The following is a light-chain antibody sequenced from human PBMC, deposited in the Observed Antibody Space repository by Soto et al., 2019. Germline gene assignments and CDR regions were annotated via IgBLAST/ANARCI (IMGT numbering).Light chain of an antibody. J-gene: IGKJ1*01. CDR3: QQHDNWPPWT. V-gene: IGKV3-15*01. CDR2: AAS. CDR1: QSVRSN. Sequence: ETAMTQSPATLSVSPGERATLSCRTSQSVRSNLAWYQQKPGQAPRLLIYAASTRATGIPARFSGSGSGTEFTLTISSLQSEDFAVYYCQQHDNWPPWTFGQGTKVEMK.